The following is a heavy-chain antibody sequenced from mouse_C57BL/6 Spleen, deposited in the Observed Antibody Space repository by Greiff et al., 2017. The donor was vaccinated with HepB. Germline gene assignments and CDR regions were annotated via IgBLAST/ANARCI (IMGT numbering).Heavy chain of an antibody. CDR3: ARVLRFFDY. D-gene: IGHD1-1*01. J-gene: IGHJ2*01. V-gene: IGHV1-55*01. CDR1: GYTFTSYW. CDR2: IYPGSGST. Sequence: QVHVKQSGAELVKPGASVKMSCKASGYTFTSYWITWVKQRPGQGLEWIGDIYPGSGSTNYNEKFKSKATLTVDTSSSTAYMQLSSLTSEDSAVYYCARVLRFFDYWGQGTTLTVSS.